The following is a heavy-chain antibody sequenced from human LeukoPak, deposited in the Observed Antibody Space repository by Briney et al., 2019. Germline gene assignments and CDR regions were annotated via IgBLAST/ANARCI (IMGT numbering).Heavy chain of an antibody. CDR3: ARGLGVPTEYYYYYGMDV. CDR1: GGSISSGDYY. V-gene: IGHV4-30-4*01. Sequence: SETLSLTCTVSGGSISSGDYYWSWVRQPPGKGLEWIGYIYYSGSTYYNPSLKSRVTISVDTSKNQFSLKLSSETAADTAVYYCARGLGVPTEYYYYYGMDVWGQGTTVTVSS. CDR2: IYYSGST. D-gene: IGHD3-16*01. J-gene: IGHJ6*02.